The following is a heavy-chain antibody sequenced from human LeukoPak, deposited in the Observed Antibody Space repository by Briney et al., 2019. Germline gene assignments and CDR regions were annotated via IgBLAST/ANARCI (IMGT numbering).Heavy chain of an antibody. CDR3: ARHGGYSSSWYKY. D-gene: IGHD6-13*01. V-gene: IGHV4-34*01. Sequence: PSETLSLTCTVSGGSISSYYWSWIRQPPGKGLEWIGEINHSGSTNYNPSLKSRVTISVDTSKNQFSLKLSSVTAADTAVYYCARHGGYSSSWYKYWGQGTLVTVSS. CDR1: GGSISSYY. CDR2: INHSGST. J-gene: IGHJ4*02.